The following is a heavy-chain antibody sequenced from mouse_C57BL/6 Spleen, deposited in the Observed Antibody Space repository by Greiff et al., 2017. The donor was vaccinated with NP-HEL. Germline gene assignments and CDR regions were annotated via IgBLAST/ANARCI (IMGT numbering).Heavy chain of an antibody. Sequence: EVQLQQSGPELVKPGASVKISCKASGYTFTDYYMNWVKQSHGKSLEWIGDINPNNGGTSYNQKFKGKATLTVDKSSSTAYMELRSLTSEDSAVYYCARGGTTVVVHFDYWGQSTTLTVSS. D-gene: IGHD1-1*01. CDR1: GYTFTDYY. CDR2: INPNNGGT. CDR3: ARGGTTVVVHFDY. J-gene: IGHJ2*01. V-gene: IGHV1-26*01.